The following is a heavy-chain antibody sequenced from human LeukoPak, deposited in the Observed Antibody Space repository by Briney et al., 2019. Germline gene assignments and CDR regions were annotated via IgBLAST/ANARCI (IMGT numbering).Heavy chain of an antibody. D-gene: IGHD2-15*01. CDR3: ARNTGRRSGGSCYPFCGMDV. V-gene: IGHV3-23*01. CDR1: GFTFSSYA. Sequence: GGSLRLSCAASGFTFSSYAMSWVRQAPGKGLGWVSAISGSDGSTYYADSVKGRFTISRDNSKNALYLQMNSLRAEDTAVYYCARNTGRRSGGSCYPFCGMDVWGQGTTVTVSS. CDR2: ISGSDGST. J-gene: IGHJ6*02.